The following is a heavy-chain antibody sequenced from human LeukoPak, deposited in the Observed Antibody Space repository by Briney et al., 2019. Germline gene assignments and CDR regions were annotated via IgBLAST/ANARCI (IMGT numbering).Heavy chain of an antibody. CDR1: GGTFSSYA. Sequence: ASVKVSFKASGGTFSSYAISWVRQAPGQGLEWMGRIIPILGIANYAQKFQGRVTITADKSTSTAYMELSSLRSEDTAVYYCARYKRGDYVARSNYFDYWGQGTLVTVSS. D-gene: IGHD4-17*01. CDR3: ARYKRGDYVARSNYFDY. V-gene: IGHV1-69*04. J-gene: IGHJ4*02. CDR2: IIPILGIA.